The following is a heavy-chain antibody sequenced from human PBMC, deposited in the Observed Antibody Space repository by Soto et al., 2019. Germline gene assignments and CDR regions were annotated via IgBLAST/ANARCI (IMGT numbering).Heavy chain of an antibody. V-gene: IGHV3-30-3*01. CDR1: GFTFSSYA. CDR3: ARSDDYGGYYFDY. Sequence: QVQLVESGGGVVQPGRSLRLSCAASGFTFSSYAMHWVRQAPGKGLEWVAVISYDGSNKYYADSVKGRFTISRDNSKNTLYLQMNSLRAEDTAVYYCARSDDYGGYYFDYWGQGTLVTVSS. J-gene: IGHJ4*02. D-gene: IGHD4-17*01. CDR2: ISYDGSNK.